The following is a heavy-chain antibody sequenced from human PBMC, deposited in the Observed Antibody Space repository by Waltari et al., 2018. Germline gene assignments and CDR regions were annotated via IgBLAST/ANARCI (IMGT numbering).Heavy chain of an antibody. J-gene: IGHJ3*02. CDR1: GGSISSGSYY. Sequence: QVQLQESGPGLVKPSQTLSLTCTVSGGSISSGSYYWSWIRQPAGKGLEWIGYIYTSGSTNYNPSLKSRVTISVDTSKNQFSLKLSSVTAADTAVYYCARDPFGYSYGPPDAFDIWGQGTMVTVSS. D-gene: IGHD5-18*01. V-gene: IGHV4-61*09. CDR3: ARDPFGYSYGPPDAFDI. CDR2: IYTSGST.